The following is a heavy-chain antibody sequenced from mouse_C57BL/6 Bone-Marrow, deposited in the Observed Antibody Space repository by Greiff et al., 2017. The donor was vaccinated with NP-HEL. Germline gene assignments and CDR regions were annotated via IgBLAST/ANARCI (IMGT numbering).Heavy chain of an antibody. D-gene: IGHD2-1*01. J-gene: IGHJ4*01. CDR1: GYTFTSYW. V-gene: IGHV1-52*01. CDR2: IDPSDSDT. Sequence: VQLQQPGAELVRPGSSVKLSCKASGYTFTSYWMHWVKQRPIQGLEWIVNIDPSDSDTHYHQKFKDKATLTEDKASSTAYMQLSSLTSEDSAVYYCARWYIYFYAMDYWGQGTSVTVSS. CDR3: ARWYIYFYAMDY.